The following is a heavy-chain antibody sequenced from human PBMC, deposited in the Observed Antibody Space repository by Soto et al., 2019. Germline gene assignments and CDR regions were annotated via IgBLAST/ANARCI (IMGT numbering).Heavy chain of an antibody. J-gene: IGHJ3*02. CDR1: GGTFSSYA. D-gene: IGHD4-17*01. CDR3: ARGPYGGKISGDDAFDI. CDR2: IIPIFGTA. Sequence: GASVKVSCKASGGTFSSYAISWVRQAPGQGLEWMGGIIPIFGTANYAQKFQGRVTITADESTSTAYMELSSLRSEDTAVYYCARGPYGGKISGDDAFDIWGQGTMVTVSS. V-gene: IGHV1-69*13.